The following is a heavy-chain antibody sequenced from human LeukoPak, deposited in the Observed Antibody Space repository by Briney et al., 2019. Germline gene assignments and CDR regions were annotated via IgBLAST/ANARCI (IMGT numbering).Heavy chain of an antibody. D-gene: IGHD3-3*01. V-gene: IGHV3-23*01. CDR2: ISGSGRSS. CDR3: AKNKFYDFWSVPMDS. CDR1: GFTFSSYA. Sequence: QPGGSLRLSCAASGFTFSSYAMSWVRQAPGKGLEWVSGISGSGRSSYYADSVKGRLTISRDNPKNTLYLQMDSLRADDTAVYYCAKNKFYDFWSVPMDSWGQGTLVTVSS. J-gene: IGHJ4*02.